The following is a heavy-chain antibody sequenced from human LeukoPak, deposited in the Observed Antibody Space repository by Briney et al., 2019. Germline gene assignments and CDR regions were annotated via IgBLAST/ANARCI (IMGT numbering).Heavy chain of an antibody. V-gene: IGHV3-33*01. CDR3: ARLGRRGNWFDP. CDR2: IWYDGSNK. CDR1: GFTFSSYG. D-gene: IGHD1-26*01. Sequence: GRSLRLSCAASGFTFSSYGMHWVRQAPGKGLEWVAVIWYDGSNKYYADSVKGRFTISRDNSKNTLYLQMNSLRAEDTAVYYCARLGRRGNWFDPWGRGTLVTVSS. J-gene: IGHJ5*02.